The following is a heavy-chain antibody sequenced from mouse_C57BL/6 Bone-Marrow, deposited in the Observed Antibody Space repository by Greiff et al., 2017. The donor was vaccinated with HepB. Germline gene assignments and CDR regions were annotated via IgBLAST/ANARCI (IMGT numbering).Heavy chain of an antibody. J-gene: IGHJ2*01. CDR3: TRGGDYYGSSPFDY. D-gene: IGHD1-1*01. Sequence: QVQLQQSGAELVRPGASVTLSCKASGYTFTDYEMHWVKQTPVHGLEWIGAINPETGGTADNQKFKGKAILTADKSSSTAYMELRSLTSEDSAVYYCTRGGDYYGSSPFDYWGQGTTLTVSS. CDR1: GYTFTDYE. V-gene: IGHV1-15*01. CDR2: INPETGGT.